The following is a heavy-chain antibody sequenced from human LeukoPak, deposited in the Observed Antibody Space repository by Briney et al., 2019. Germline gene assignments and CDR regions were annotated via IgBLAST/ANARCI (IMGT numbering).Heavy chain of an antibody. V-gene: IGHV4-59*01. J-gene: IGHJ4*02. D-gene: IGHD6-19*01. CDR1: GGSISSYY. CDR2: IYYSGST. CDR3: ARDLGSGWYSYFDY. Sequence: SETLSLTCTVSGGSISSYYWSWIRQPPGKGLEWIGYIYYSGSTNYNPSLKSRVTTSVDTSKNQFSLKLSSVTAADTAVYYCARDLGSGWYSYFDYWGQGTLVTVSS.